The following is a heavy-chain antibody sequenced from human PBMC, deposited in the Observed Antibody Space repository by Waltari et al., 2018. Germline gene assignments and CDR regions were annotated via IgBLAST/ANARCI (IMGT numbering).Heavy chain of an antibody. J-gene: IGHJ4*02. Sequence: QVKLQESGPGLVKPSETLYLTCAVSGDSGESISTTSWWSWVRQSPGQGLEWIGQVHRTGRTNYSPSFEGRVTVSIDTSNNQFSLKMAFATAADTALYYCARDRGRGIYLDSWGQGTLVTVSP. CDR1: GDSGESISTTSW. D-gene: IGHD2-15*01. CDR2: VHRTGRT. V-gene: IGHV4-4*02. CDR3: ARDRGRGIYLDS.